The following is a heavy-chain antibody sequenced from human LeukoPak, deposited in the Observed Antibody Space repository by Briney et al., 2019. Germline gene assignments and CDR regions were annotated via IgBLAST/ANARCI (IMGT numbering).Heavy chain of an antibody. CDR3: AKGNPFDI. CDR2: ISSSSSYI. J-gene: IGHJ3*02. CDR1: GFTFSSYS. Sequence: GGSLRLSCAASGFTFSSYSMNWVRQAPGKGLEWVSSISSSSSYIYYADSLKGRFTISRDNAKKSVYLQMNSLRAEDTAVYYCAKGNPFDIWGQGTMVTVSS. V-gene: IGHV3-21*04.